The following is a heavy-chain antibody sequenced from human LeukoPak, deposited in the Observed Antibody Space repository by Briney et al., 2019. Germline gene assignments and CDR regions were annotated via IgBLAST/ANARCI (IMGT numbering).Heavy chain of an antibody. J-gene: IGHJ6*02. CDR2: ITSSLSYI. CDR3: ARDFGRTSDWQPRLYYGMDV. Sequence: GESLRLSCAASGFTFKTYTMNWVRQAPGKGLEWVSSITSSLSYISYADSVKGRFPISRDNAKNSLSLQMNSLRAEDTAVYYCARDFGRTSDWQPRLYYGMDVWGQGTTVTVSS. V-gene: IGHV3-21*01. D-gene: IGHD2-2*01. CDR1: GFTFKTYT.